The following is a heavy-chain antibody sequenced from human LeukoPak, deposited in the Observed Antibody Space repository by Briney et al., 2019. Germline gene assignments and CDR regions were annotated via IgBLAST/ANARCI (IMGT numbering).Heavy chain of an antibody. J-gene: IGHJ4*02. Sequence: SETLSLTCTVSGGSISSYYWSWIRQPPGKGLEWIGYIYYSGNTNYNPSLKSRVTISGDTSKNQFSLKLSSVTAADTAVYYCARITHGLIAVAGSFDYWGQGTLVTVSS. CDR1: GGSISSYY. D-gene: IGHD6-19*01. V-gene: IGHV4-59*08. CDR3: ARITHGLIAVAGSFDY. CDR2: IYYSGNT.